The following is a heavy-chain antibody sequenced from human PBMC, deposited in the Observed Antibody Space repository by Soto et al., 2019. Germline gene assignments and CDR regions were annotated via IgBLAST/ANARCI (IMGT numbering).Heavy chain of an antibody. V-gene: IGHV1-18*04. CDR1: GYTFTSYG. J-gene: IGHJ3*02. CDR2: ISAYNGNT. CDR3: ARDDGQTTVTTDAFDI. Sequence: GASVKVSCKASGYTFTSYGISWVRQAPGQGLEWMGWISAYNGNTSYAQKLQGRVTMTTDTSTSTAYMELRSLRSDDTAVYYCARDDGQTTVTTDAFDIWGQGTMVTVSS. D-gene: IGHD4-4*01.